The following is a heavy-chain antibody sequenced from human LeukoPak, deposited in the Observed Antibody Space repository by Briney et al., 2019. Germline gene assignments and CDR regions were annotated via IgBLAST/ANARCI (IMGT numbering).Heavy chain of an antibody. J-gene: IGHJ5*02. V-gene: IGHV1-18*01. D-gene: IGHD3-9*01. CDR2: ISAYNGNT. CDR3: ARSELRYFDWLLMNNWFDP. Sequence: ASVKVSCKASGYTFTSYGISWVRQAPGQGLEWMGWISAYNGNTNYAQKLQGRVTMTTDTSTSTAYMELRSLRSDDTAVYYCARSELRYFDWLLMNNWFDPWGQGALATVSS. CDR1: GYTFTSYG.